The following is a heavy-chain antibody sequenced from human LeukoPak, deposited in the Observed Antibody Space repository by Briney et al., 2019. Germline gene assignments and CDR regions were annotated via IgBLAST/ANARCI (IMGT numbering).Heavy chain of an antibody. D-gene: IGHD3-3*01. J-gene: IGHJ3*02. V-gene: IGHV1-2*02. CDR1: GYTFTGYY. CDR3: ARDYDFWSGRHAFDI. Sequence: ASVKVSCKASGYTFTGYYMHWVRQAPGQGLEWMGSINPNSGGTNYAQKFQGRVTMTRDTSISTAYMELSRLRSDDTAVYYCARDYDFWSGRHAFDIWGQGTMVTVSS. CDR2: INPNSGGT.